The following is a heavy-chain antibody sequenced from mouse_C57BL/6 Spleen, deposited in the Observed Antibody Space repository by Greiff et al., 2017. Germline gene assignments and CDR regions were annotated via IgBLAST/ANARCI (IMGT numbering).Heavy chain of an antibody. CDR3: ARSSIYYGSYWYCDV. V-gene: IGHV1-64*01. D-gene: IGHD2-2*01. J-gene: IGHJ1*03. Sequence: VQLQQSGAELVKPGASVKLSCKASGYTFTSYWMHWVKQRPGQGLEWLGMIHPNSGSTNYNEKFKSKATLTVDKSSSTAYMKLSSLTAEDSAVYYCARSSIYYGSYWYCDVWGKGTTVTVSS. CDR2: IHPNSGST. CDR1: GYTFTSYW.